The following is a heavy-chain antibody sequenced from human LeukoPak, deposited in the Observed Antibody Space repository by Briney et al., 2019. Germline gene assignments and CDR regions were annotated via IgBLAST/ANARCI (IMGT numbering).Heavy chain of an antibody. CDR2: ISSSGSTI. CDR1: GFTFSDYY. D-gene: IGHD5-18*01. CDR3: AREVVDTAVMYYFDY. J-gene: IGHJ4*02. Sequence: GGSLRLSCAASGFTFSDYYMSWIRQAPGKGLEWVSYISSSGSTIYYADSVKGRFTISRDNAKNSLYLQMNSLRAEDTAVYYCAREVVDTAVMYYFDYWGQGTLVTVSS. V-gene: IGHV3-11*01.